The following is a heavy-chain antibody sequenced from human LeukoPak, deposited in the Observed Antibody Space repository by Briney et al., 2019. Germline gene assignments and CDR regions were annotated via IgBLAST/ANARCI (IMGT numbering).Heavy chain of an antibody. D-gene: IGHD3-22*01. CDR2: INWNGGST. J-gene: IGHJ4*02. CDR3: ARNPYGGYYWDYFDY. Sequence: GGSLRLSCAASGFTFSNAWMSWVRQAPGKGLELVSGINWNGGSTGYADSVKGRFTISRDNAKNSLYLQMNSLRAEDTALYYCARNPYGGYYWDYFDYWGQGTLVTVSS. V-gene: IGHV3-20*04. CDR1: GFTFSNAW.